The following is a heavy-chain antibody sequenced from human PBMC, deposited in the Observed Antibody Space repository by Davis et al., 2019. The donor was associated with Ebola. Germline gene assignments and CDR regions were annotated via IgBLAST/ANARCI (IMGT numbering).Heavy chain of an antibody. V-gene: IGHV3-30*18. D-gene: IGHD3-3*01. CDR2: ISYDGSNK. J-gene: IGHJ6*04. CDR3: AKSGLSFGVVKYHYGMDV. CDR1: GFTFGSYG. Sequence: RRSLPLSCAPSGFTFGSYGMHWVRPAPGQWLEWVAVISYDGSNKYYADSVKCRFTISRDNSKKTLYLQMNSLRAEDTAVYYCAKSGLSFGVVKYHYGMDVWGKGTTVTVSS.